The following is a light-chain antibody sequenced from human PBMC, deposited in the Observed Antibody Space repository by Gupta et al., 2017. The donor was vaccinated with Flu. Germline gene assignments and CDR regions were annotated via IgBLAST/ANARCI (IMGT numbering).Light chain of an antibody. CDR2: GAS. CDR1: QSVSSN. Sequence: EIVMTQSPATLSVSPGERATLSCRASQSVSSNLAWYQQKPGQAPRLLIYGASTRATGIPDRFSGSGYGTEFTLTSSSRQSEDFAVYYWQQYNNSPSFGQGTQLEIK. CDR3: QQYNNSPS. J-gene: IGKJ5*01. V-gene: IGKV3-15*01.